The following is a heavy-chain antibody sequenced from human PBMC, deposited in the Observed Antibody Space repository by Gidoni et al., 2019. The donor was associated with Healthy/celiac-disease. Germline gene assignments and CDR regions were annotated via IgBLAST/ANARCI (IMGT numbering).Heavy chain of an antibody. Sequence: QVQLQQWGAGLLKPSETLSLTCAVYGGSFSGYYWSWIRQPPGKGLEWIGEINHSGSTNYHPSLKSRVTISVDTSKNQFSRKLSSVTAADTAVYYCARAPRYTIFGVVINYYFDYWGQGTLATVSS. J-gene: IGHJ4*02. CDR2: INHSGST. V-gene: IGHV4-34*01. CDR1: GGSFSGYY. D-gene: IGHD3-3*01. CDR3: ARAPRYTIFGVVINYYFDY.